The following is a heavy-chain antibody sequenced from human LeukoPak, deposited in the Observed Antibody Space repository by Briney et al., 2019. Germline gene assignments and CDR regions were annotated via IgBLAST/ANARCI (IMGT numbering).Heavy chain of an antibody. J-gene: IGHJ4*02. CDR2: IYSGGST. CDR3: ARDVYDSSGYYSGY. V-gene: IGHV3-53*01. Sequence: PGGSLRLSCAASGFTVSCNYMSWVRQAPGKGLEWVSVIYSGGSTYYADSVKGRFTISRDNSKNTLYLQMNSLRAEDTAVYYCARDVYDSSGYYSGYWGQGTLVTVSS. D-gene: IGHD3-22*01. CDR1: GFTVSCNY.